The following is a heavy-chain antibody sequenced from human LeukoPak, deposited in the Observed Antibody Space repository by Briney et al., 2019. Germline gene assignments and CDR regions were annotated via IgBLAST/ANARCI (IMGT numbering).Heavy chain of an antibody. CDR1: GFTFSSYA. CDR2: ISKDGSNK. CDR3: AREITFGGVIATPNYDY. D-gene: IGHD3-16*02. J-gene: IGHJ4*02. V-gene: IGHV3-30*03. Sequence: GGSLRLSCAASGFTFSSYAMHWVRQAPGKGLEWVAVISKDGSNKYYVDSVKGRFTISRDNAKNSLYLQMNSLRAEDTAVYYCAREITFGGVIATPNYDYWGQGTLVTVSS.